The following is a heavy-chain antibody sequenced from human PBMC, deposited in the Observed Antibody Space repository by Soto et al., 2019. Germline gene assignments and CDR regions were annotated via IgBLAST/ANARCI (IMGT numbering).Heavy chain of an antibody. CDR2: IYSGGST. CDR3: ARVSRGGQKREWLPPDYYYYYMDV. J-gene: IGHJ6*03. D-gene: IGHD3-3*01. Sequence: GGSLRLSCAASGFTVSSNYMSWVRQAPGKGLEWVSVIYSGGSTYYADSVKGRFTISRDNSKNTLYLQMNSLRAEDTAVYYCARVSRGGQKREWLPPDYYYYYMDVWGKGTTVTVSS. V-gene: IGHV3-66*01. CDR1: GFTVSSNY.